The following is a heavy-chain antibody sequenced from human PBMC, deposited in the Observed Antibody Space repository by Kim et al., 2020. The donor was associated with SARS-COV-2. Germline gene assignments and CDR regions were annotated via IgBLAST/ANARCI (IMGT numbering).Heavy chain of an antibody. CDR3: ARAGARGPLGASSILPYYYYYGMDV. Sequence: GGSLRLSCAASGFTFSSYDMHWVRQATGKGLEWVSAIGTAGDTYYPGSVKGRFTISRENAKNSLYLQMNSLRAGDTAVYYCARAGARGPLGASSILPYYYYYGMDVWGQGTTVTVSS. CDR2: IGTAGDT. D-gene: IGHD6-13*01. V-gene: IGHV3-13*01. J-gene: IGHJ6*02. CDR1: GFTFSSYD.